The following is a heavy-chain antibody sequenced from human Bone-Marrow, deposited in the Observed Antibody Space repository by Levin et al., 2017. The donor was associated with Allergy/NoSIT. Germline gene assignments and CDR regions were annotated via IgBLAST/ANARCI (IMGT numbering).Heavy chain of an antibody. CDR1: GYSFTGYY. J-gene: IGHJ4*02. D-gene: IGHD3-22*01. CDR2: INPNNGGT. CDR3: ARGYYSYDSTGFFEY. Sequence: ASVKVSCKASGYSFTGYYINWVRQAPGQGLEWMGWINPNNGGTNYAQKFQGRVTVTSDTSISTAYMELSRLTSDDTALYFCARGYYSYDSTGFFEYWSQGALVTVSS. V-gene: IGHV1-2*02.